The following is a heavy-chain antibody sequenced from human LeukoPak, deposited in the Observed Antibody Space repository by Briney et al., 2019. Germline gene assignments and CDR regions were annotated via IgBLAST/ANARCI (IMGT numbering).Heavy chain of an antibody. J-gene: IGHJ4*02. V-gene: IGHV4-39*01. CDR1: GGSISSSSYY. Sequence: KPSETLSLTCTVSGGSISSSSYYWGWIRQPPGKGLEWIGSIYYSGSTYYNPSLKSRVTISVDTSKNQFSLKLSSVTAADTAVYYCARLLYMTTVDYWGQGTLVTVSS. D-gene: IGHD4-11*01. CDR2: IYYSGST. CDR3: ARLLYMTTVDY.